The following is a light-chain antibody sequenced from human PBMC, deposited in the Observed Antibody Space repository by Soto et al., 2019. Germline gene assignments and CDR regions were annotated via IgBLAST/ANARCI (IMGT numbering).Light chain of an antibody. CDR3: SSYTTSITRVV. Sequence: QSVLTQPASVSGSPGQSITISCTGTSSDVGGYNYVSWYQQHPGKAPKLMIYDVSNRPSGVSNRFSGSKSGNTASLTISGLQAEDEADYYCSSYTTSITRVVFGGGTQLTVL. CDR2: DVS. V-gene: IGLV2-14*01. CDR1: SSDVGGYNY. J-gene: IGLJ2*01.